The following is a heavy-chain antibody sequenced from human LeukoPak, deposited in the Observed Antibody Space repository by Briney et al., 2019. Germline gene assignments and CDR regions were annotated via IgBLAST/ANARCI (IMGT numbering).Heavy chain of an antibody. CDR1: GYTFTSYG. J-gene: IGHJ4*02. CDR3: ARDLVYYDSSGYRLGFDY. D-gene: IGHD3-22*01. Sequence: ASVKVSCKASGYTFTSYGISWVRQAPGQGLEWMGWISAYNGNTSYAQKLQGRVTMTTDTSTSTAYMELRSLRSDDTAVYYCARDLVYYDSSGYRLGFDYWGQGTLVTVSS. CDR2: ISAYNGNT. V-gene: IGHV1-18*01.